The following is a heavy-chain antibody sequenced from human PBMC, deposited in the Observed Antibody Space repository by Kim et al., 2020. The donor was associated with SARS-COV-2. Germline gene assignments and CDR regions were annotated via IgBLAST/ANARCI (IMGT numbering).Heavy chain of an antibody. V-gene: IGHV3-9*01. CDR2: ISWNSGSI. CDR3: AKDKLKYSTSWQDG. Sequence: GGSLRLSCAASGFTFDDYAMHWIRQAPGKGLQWVSGISWNSGSIGYADSVKGRFTISRDNAKNSLYLQMNSLRAEDTAFYYCAKDKLKYSTSWQDGWGQGTLVTVSS. J-gene: IGHJ4*02. D-gene: IGHD6-13*01. CDR1: GFTFDDYA.